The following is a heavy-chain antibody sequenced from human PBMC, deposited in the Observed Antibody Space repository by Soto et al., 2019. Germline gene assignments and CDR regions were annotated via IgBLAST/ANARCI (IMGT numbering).Heavy chain of an antibody. CDR1: GFIFGNFG. D-gene: IGHD3-10*01. J-gene: IGHJ5*02. CDR2: ISGSGFKK. CDR3: AKNQGVELLPIATVDWFDP. V-gene: IGHV3-23*01. Sequence: GGSLRLSCAASGFIFGNFGMSWVRQAPGKGLEWISSISGSGFKKYYADSVKGRFTISRDNSKSTVYLELNNLSAEDTAVYHCAKNQGVELLPIATVDWFDPWGQGAVVTVSS.